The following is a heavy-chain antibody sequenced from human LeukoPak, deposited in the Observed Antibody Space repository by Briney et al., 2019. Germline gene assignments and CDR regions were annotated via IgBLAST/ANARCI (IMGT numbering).Heavy chain of an antibody. V-gene: IGHV4-4*07. Sequence: SETLSLTCTVSGGSIRGYYWSWIRQPAGKRLEWIGRIFISGSTNYNPSLKSRVTMSVDMSKNQFSLKVSSVSAADTAVYYCARDGYGGSVGGQGILVTVSS. D-gene: IGHD2-15*01. J-gene: IGHJ4*02. CDR1: GGSIRGYY. CDR3: ARDGYGGSV. CDR2: IFISGST.